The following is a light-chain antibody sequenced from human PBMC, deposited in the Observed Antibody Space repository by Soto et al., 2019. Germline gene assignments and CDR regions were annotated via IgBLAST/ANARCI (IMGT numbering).Light chain of an antibody. CDR2: GAS. CDR3: QQYGSSPIT. J-gene: IGKJ5*01. V-gene: IGKV3-20*01. Sequence: EIVLTQSPGTLSLSPGERATLSCRASQSVSSSYLAWYQQKPGQAPRLLIYGASSRATGIPDRSSGCGSGTDFTLTISRLDPEDFAVYYCQQYGSSPITFGQGTRLEIK. CDR1: QSVSSSY.